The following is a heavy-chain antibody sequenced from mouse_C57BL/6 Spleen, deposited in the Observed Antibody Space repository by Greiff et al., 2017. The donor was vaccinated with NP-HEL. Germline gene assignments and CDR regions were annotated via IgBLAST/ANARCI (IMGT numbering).Heavy chain of an antibody. CDR2: IYPSDSET. J-gene: IGHJ1*03. D-gene: IGHD1-1*01. CDR3: AREVITPGYFDV. Sequence: QVQLKQPGAELVRPGSSVKLSCKASGYTFTSYWMDWVKQRPGQGLEWIGNIYPSDSETHYNQKFKDKATLTVDKSSSTAYMQLSSLTSEDSAVYYCAREVITPGYFDVWGTGTTVTVSS. V-gene: IGHV1-61*01. CDR1: GYTFTSYW.